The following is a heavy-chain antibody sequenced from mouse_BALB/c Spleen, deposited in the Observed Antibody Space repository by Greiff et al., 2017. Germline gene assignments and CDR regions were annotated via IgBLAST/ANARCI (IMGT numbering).Heavy chain of an antibody. J-gene: IGHJ4*01. CDR2: ISSGGSYT. D-gene: IGHD3-1*01. CDR3: ARGELGLPYYYAMDY. V-gene: IGHV5-9-4*01. Sequence: EVMLVESGGGSVKPGGSLKLSCAASGFTFSSYAMSWVRQSPEKRLAWVAEISSGGSYTYYPDTVTGRFTISRDNAKNTLYLEMSSLRSEDTAMYYCARGELGLPYYYAMDYWGQGTSVTVSS. CDR1: GFTFSSYA.